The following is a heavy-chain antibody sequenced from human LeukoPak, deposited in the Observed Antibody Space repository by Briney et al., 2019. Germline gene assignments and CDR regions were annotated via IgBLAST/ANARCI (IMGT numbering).Heavy chain of an antibody. CDR2: IFGLDKNTT. V-gene: IGHV3-23*01. Sequence: GGSLRLSCAASGFTFSSYNMNWVRQAPGKGLEWVSIIFGLDKNTTYYADSVEGRFTVSRDNSKSTLYLQMTSLRPEDTAIYYCAKRNTMVRGGPCFDYWGQGVLVTVSS. CDR3: AKRNTMVRGGPCFDY. CDR1: GFTFSSYN. D-gene: IGHD3-10*01. J-gene: IGHJ4*02.